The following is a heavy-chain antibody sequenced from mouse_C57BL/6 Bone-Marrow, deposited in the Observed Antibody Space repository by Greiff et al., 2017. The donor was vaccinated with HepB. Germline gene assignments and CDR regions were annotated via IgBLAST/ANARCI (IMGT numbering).Heavy chain of an antibody. CDR3: AREGYGSSASWFAY. J-gene: IGHJ3*01. CDR2: INPYNGGT. V-gene: IGHV1-19*01. Sequence: EVQLVESGPVLVKPGASVKMSCKASGYTFTDYYMNWVKQSHGKSLEWIGVINPYNGGTSYNQKFKGKATLTVDKSSSTAYMELNSLTSEDSAVYYCAREGYGSSASWFAYWGQGTLVTVSA. D-gene: IGHD1-1*01. CDR1: GYTFTDYY.